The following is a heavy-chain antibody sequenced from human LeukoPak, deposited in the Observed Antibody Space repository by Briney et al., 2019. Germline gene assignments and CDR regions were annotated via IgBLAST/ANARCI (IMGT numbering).Heavy chain of an antibody. D-gene: IGHD4-17*01. CDR1: GYSFTSYW. Sequence: GESLKISCKGSGYSFTSYWIGWVRQMPGKGLEWMGIIYPGDSDTRYSPSFQGQVTISADKSISTAYLQWSSLKASDTAMYYCAKTSTTVTTVDASDIWGQGTMVTVSS. CDR2: IYPGDSDT. J-gene: IGHJ3*02. V-gene: IGHV5-51*01. CDR3: AKTSTTVTTVDASDI.